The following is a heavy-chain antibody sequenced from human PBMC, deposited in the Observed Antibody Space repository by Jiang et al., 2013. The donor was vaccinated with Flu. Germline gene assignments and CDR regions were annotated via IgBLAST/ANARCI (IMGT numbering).Heavy chain of an antibody. Sequence: LLKPSETLSLTCTVSGGSVSSGSYYWSWIRQPPGKGLEWIGYIYYSGSTNYNPSLKSRVTISVDTSKNQFSLKLSSVTAADTAVYYCARAQLSSRIVDGYYYYYGMDVWGQGTTVTVSS. CDR2: IYYSGST. CDR3: ARAQLSSRIVDGYYYYYGMDV. CDR1: GGSVSSGSYY. J-gene: IGHJ6*02. D-gene: IGHD2-2*01. V-gene: IGHV4-61*01.